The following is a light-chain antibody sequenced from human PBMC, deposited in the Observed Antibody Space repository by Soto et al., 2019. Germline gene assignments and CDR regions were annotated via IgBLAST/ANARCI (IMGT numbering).Light chain of an antibody. J-gene: IGLJ3*02. Sequence: QSALTQPPSASGSPGQSVTISCTGTSSDVGGYNYVYWYQQHPGKAPKLMIYEVNKRPSGVPDRFSGSKSGNTASLTVSGLQAEDEADYYCSSYAGSNSWVFGGGTKLTVL. CDR1: SSDVGGYNY. CDR2: EVN. V-gene: IGLV2-8*01. CDR3: SSYAGSNSWV.